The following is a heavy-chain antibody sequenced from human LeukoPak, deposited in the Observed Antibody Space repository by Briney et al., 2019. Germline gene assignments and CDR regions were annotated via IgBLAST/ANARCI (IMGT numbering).Heavy chain of an antibody. CDR2: IIPIFGTA. D-gene: IGHD6-19*01. V-gene: IGHV1-69*13. Sequence: ASVKVSCKASGYTFTSYGISWVRQAPGQGLEWMGGIIPIFGTANYAQKFQGRVTITADESTSTAYMELSSLRSEDTAVYYCARDREAVAYYYGMDVWGQGTTVTVSS. CDR1: GYTFTSYG. CDR3: ARDREAVAYYYGMDV. J-gene: IGHJ6*02.